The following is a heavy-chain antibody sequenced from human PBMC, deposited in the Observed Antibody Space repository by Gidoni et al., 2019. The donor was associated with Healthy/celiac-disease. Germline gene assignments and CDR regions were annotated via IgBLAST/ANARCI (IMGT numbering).Heavy chain of an antibody. J-gene: IGHJ4*02. Sequence: QVQLQESGPGLVKPSQTLSLTCTVSGGSISSGGYYWSWIRQHPGKGLEWIGYIYYSGSTYYNPSLKSRVTISVDTSKNQFSLKLSSVTAADTAVYYCARDATYYDILTGIQIPYYFDYWGQGTLVTVSS. CDR2: IYYSGST. D-gene: IGHD3-9*01. CDR1: GGSISSGGYY. V-gene: IGHV4-31*03. CDR3: ARDATYYDILTGIQIPYYFDY.